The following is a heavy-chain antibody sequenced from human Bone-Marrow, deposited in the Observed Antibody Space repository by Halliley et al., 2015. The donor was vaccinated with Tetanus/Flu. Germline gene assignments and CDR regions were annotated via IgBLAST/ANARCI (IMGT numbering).Heavy chain of an antibody. Sequence: VWVSRIDNDETKATYADSVKGRFTISRDNANNMLYLQMSSLRVDDTAVYYCTRDVPNSQFDPWGQGTLVTVSS. V-gene: IGHV3-74*03. CDR2: IDNDETKA. J-gene: IGHJ5*02. CDR3: TRDVPNSQFDP. D-gene: IGHD2-8*01.